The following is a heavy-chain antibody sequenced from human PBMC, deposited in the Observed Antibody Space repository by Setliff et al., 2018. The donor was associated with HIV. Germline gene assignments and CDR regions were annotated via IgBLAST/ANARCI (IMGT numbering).Heavy chain of an antibody. CDR1: GFAFSHYW. Sequence: GGSLRLSCAASGFASSGFAFSHYWMHWVRQALGKGLVWVSRITNDVSATTYADFVKGRFTISRDNAKNMVYLQMNSLRVEDTAIYYCTTGPYNGYSYWGQGTLVTVSS. D-gene: IGHD5-12*01. CDR2: ITNDVSAT. V-gene: IGHV3-74*01. CDR3: TTGPYNGYSY. J-gene: IGHJ4*02.